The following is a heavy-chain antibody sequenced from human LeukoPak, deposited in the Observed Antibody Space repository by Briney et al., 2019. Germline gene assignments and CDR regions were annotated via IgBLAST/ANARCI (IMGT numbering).Heavy chain of an antibody. CDR2: IYPGDSDT. CDR1: GYIFASYW. Sequence: GESLKISCKSSGYIFASYWIGWVRQMPGKGLEWMGIIYPGDSDTRYSPSFQGQVTISADKSISTAYLQWSSLKASDTAMYYCASWQQLGHSNWFDPWGQGTLVTVSS. CDR3: ASWQQLGHSNWFDP. V-gene: IGHV5-51*01. D-gene: IGHD6-13*01. J-gene: IGHJ5*02.